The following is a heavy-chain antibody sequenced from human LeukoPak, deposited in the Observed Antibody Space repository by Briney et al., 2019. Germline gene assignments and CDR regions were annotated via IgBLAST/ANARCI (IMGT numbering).Heavy chain of an antibody. Sequence: ASVKVSCKASGYTFTSYGISWVRQAPGQGLEWMGWISAYNGNTNYAQKLQGRVTMTTDTSTSTAYMELRSLRSDDTAVYYCARXXGSLWDYDILTGYSTYYFDYWGQGTLVTVSS. D-gene: IGHD3-9*01. V-gene: IGHV1-18*01. CDR2: ISAYNGNT. CDR1: GYTFTSYG. CDR3: ARXXGSLWDYDILTGYSTYYFDY. J-gene: IGHJ4*02.